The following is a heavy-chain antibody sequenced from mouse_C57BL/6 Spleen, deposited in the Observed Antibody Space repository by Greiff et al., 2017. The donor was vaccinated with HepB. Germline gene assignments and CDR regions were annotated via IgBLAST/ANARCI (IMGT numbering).Heavy chain of an antibody. CDR3: ARDDYHWYFDV. D-gene: IGHD2-4*01. V-gene: IGHV1-80*01. J-gene: IGHJ1*03. CDR2: IYLGDGDT. CDR1: GYAFSSYW. Sequence: QVHVKQSGAELVKPGASVKISCKASGYAFSSYWMNWVKKRPGRGLEWFGQIYLGDGDTNYTGKFKGKATLTADKSSSTAYMQLSSLTSEDSAVYFCARDDYHWYFDVWGTGTTVTVSS.